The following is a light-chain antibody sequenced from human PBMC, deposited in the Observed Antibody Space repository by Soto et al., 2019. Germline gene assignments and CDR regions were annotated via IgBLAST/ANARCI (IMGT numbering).Light chain of an antibody. CDR3: QRSDTSPQT. Sequence: DLQRSLSPCSLSASVGDRVTSTCRGSQSISNYLKWYQQKPGTAPKLLIYAASSLQSVVTSRFSTSESGSVVIPTIPSLQSEDLTPKLWQRSDTSPQTFSGG. CDR1: QSISNY. J-gene: IGKJ4*02. V-gene: IGKV1-39*01. CDR2: AAS.